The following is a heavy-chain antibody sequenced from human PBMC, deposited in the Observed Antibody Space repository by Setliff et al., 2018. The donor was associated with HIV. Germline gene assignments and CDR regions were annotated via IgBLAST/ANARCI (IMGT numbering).Heavy chain of an antibody. Sequence: ASVKVSCKASGYTFTSYALHWVRQAPGQRLEWMGWINAGNGDTNYSQKFQDRVDITRDTSASTAYMELSSLRSDDTAVYYCARAQTYYSDSSGDYSQYWGQGTLVTVSS. J-gene: IGHJ4*02. V-gene: IGHV1-3*01. CDR3: ARAQTYYSDSSGDYSQY. CDR2: INAGNGDT. CDR1: GYTFTSYA. D-gene: IGHD3-22*01.